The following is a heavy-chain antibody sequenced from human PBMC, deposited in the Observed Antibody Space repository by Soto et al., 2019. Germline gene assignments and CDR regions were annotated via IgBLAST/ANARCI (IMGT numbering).Heavy chain of an antibody. D-gene: IGHD3-9*01. V-gene: IGHV1-18*04. J-gene: IGHJ5*02. CDR3: AASYYDILTGTNWFDP. Sequence: ASVNVSFKASCYTFTSYGISWVIHAPVQGLEWMGWISAYNGNTNYAQKLQGRVTMTTDTSTSTAYMELRSLRSDDTAVYYCAASYYDILTGTNWFDPWGQGTLVTVSS. CDR1: CYTFTSYG. CDR2: ISAYNGNT.